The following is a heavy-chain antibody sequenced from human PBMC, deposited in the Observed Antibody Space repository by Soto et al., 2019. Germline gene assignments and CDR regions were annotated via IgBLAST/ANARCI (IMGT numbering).Heavy chain of an antibody. CDR2: IIPIFGTA. V-gene: IGHV1-69*01. D-gene: IGHD3-22*01. CDR1: GGTFSSYA. Sequence: QVQLVQSGAEVKKPGSSVKVSCKASGGTFSSYAISWVRQAPGQGLEWMGGIIPIFGTANYAQKFQGRVTIPADEYTRTAYRELSSLRSEDPAVYYCATTNSYDRSGYYDLYYWGQGTMVTVSS. J-gene: IGHJ4*02. CDR3: ATTNSYDRSGYYDLYY.